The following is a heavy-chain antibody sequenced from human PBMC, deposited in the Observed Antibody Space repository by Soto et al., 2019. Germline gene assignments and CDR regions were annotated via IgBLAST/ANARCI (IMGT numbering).Heavy chain of an antibody. V-gene: IGHV3-30*03. Sequence: QVQLVESGGGVVQPGRSLRLTCAASGFIFSGSGMHWVRQAPGKGLEWVALVSNDGIRKYYGDSVKGRFTISRDNAENTLYLQMISRRAEEPAVYYCARWVGGSMYDNSGKYDSWGQGTLVTCSS. CDR3: ARWVGGSMYDNSGKYDS. CDR1: GFIFSGSG. CDR2: VSNDGIRK. J-gene: IGHJ5*01. D-gene: IGHD3-22*01.